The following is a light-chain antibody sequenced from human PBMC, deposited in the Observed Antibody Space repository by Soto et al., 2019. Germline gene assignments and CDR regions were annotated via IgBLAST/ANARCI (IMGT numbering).Light chain of an antibody. V-gene: IGKV1-39*01. CDR3: QQSYSTPPST. CDR2: AAS. Sequence: DIQMTQSPSSLSASVGDRVTITCRASQSISSYLNWYQQQKPGKAPKLLIYAASSLQSGVPSRFSGSRSGTDFNLTISSLQPEDFATYYCQQSYSTPPSTFGQGTKVEIK. CDR1: QSISSY. J-gene: IGKJ1*01.